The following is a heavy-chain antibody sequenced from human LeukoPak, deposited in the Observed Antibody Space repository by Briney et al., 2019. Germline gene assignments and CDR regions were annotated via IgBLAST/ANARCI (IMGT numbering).Heavy chain of an antibody. CDR2: ISGGGGTT. Sequence: GGSLRLSCSASGFTFNNYVMTWVRRAPGKGLEWVSAISGGGGTTDYADSVQGRFTISRDYSQNAVYLQMNSLRAEDTAVYYCAKDHYWFGESTYYFDYWGQGTLVTVSS. CDR1: GFTFNNYV. V-gene: IGHV3-23*01. D-gene: IGHD3-10*01. CDR3: AKDHYWFGESTYYFDY. J-gene: IGHJ4*02.